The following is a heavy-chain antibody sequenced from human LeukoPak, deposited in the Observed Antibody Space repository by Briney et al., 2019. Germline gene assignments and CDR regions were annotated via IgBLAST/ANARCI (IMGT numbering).Heavy chain of an antibody. CDR3: ARDPLQLWSDDAFDI. V-gene: IGHV3-21*04. D-gene: IGHD5-18*01. CDR1: GFTFSSHG. Sequence: PGGSLRLSCAASGFTFSSHGMNWVRQAPGKGLEWVPSISSSSSYIYYADSVKGRFTISRDNAKNSLYLQMNSLRAEDTAVYYCARDPLQLWSDDAFDIWGQGTMVTVSS. CDR2: ISSSSSYI. J-gene: IGHJ3*02.